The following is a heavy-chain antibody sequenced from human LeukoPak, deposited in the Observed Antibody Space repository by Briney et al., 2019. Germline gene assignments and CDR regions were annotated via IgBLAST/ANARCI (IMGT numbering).Heavy chain of an antibody. Sequence: GGSLRLSCAASGFTFSRYAMSWVRQAPGKGLEWVSDISGSGGRTNYADSVKGRFTISRDNSKNTLYLQMNSLRAEDTAVYYCATRIAAAGTNYWGQGTLVTVSS. CDR3: ATRIAAAGTNY. CDR1: GFTFSRYA. J-gene: IGHJ4*02. D-gene: IGHD6-13*01. V-gene: IGHV3-23*01. CDR2: ISGSGGRT.